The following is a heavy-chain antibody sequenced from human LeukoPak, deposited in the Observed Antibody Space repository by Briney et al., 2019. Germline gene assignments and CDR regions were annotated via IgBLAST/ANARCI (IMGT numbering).Heavy chain of an antibody. J-gene: IGHJ4*02. D-gene: IGHD6-13*01. Sequence: GGSLRLSCAASGFTFSSYWMSWVPQAPGKGLEWVANIKQDGSEKYYVDSVKGRFTISRDNAKNSLYLQMNSLRAEDTAVYYCARDYHRTAAAGDLDYWGQGTLVTVSS. CDR1: GFTFSSYW. CDR3: ARDYHRTAAAGDLDY. V-gene: IGHV3-7*01. CDR2: IKQDGSEK.